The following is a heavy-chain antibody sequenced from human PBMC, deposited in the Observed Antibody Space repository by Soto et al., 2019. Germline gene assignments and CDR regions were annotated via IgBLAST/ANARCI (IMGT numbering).Heavy chain of an antibody. CDR2: IIPIFGTA. V-gene: IGHV1-69*13. J-gene: IGHJ4*02. CDR3: ARDLVYGDNFDY. D-gene: IGHD4-17*01. CDR1: GGTFSSYA. Sequence: SEKVSCKASGGTFSSYAISWVRQAPGQGLEWMGGIIPIFGTANYAQKFQGRVTITADESTSTAYMELSSLRSEDTAVYYCARDLVYGDNFDYWGQGTLVTVSS.